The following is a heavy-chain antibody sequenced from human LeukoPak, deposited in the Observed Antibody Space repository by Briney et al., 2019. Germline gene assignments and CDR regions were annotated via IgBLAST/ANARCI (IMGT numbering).Heavy chain of an antibody. Sequence: PSVKVSCKASGGIFSSYAISWVRQAPGQGLEWMGRIIPILGIANYAQKFQGRVTITADKSTSTAYMDLSSLRSEDTAVYYCARDLPPYYFDYWGQGTLVTVSS. J-gene: IGHJ4*02. CDR1: GGIFSSYA. V-gene: IGHV1-69*04. CDR3: ARDLPPYYFDY. CDR2: IIPILGIA.